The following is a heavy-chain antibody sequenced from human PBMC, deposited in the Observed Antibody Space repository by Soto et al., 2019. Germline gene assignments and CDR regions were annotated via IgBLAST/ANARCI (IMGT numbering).Heavy chain of an antibody. Sequence: QVQLVESGGGVVQPGRSLRLSCAASGFTFSSYAMHWVRQAPGKGLEWVAVISYDGSNKYYADSVKGRFTISRDNSKNTLYLQMNSLRAEDTAVYYCARGRGGYSGYNFDYWGQGTLVTVSS. CDR3: ARGRGGYSGYNFDY. J-gene: IGHJ4*02. V-gene: IGHV3-30-3*01. CDR2: ISYDGSNK. CDR1: GFTFSSYA. D-gene: IGHD5-12*01.